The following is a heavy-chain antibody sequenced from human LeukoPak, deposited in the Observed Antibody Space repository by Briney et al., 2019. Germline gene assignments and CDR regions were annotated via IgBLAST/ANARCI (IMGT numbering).Heavy chain of an antibody. CDR1: GGSLSSYY. CDR3: ARVSGYYDSGGYPYYFDY. D-gene: IGHD3-22*01. Sequence: SETLSLTCTVSGGSLSSYYWSWIRQPPGKGLEWIGYIYYRGSTNYNPSLKSRVTISVDTSKNQFSLKLSSVTAADTAVYYCARVSGYYDSGGYPYYFDYWGQGTLVTVSS. J-gene: IGHJ4*02. V-gene: IGHV4-59*01. CDR2: IYYRGST.